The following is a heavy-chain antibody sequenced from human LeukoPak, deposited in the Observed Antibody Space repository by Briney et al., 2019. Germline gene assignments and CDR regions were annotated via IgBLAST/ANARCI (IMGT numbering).Heavy chain of an antibody. CDR2: ISSSSSYI. CDR1: GFTFSSYS. J-gene: IGHJ2*01. Sequence: GGSLRLSCAASGFTFSSYSMNWVRQAPGKGLEWVSSISSSSSYIYYADSVKGRFTISRDNAKNSLYLQMNSLRAEDTAVYYCARVDGPYWYFDLWGRGTLVTVSS. D-gene: IGHD2-15*01. V-gene: IGHV3-21*01. CDR3: ARVDGPYWYFDL.